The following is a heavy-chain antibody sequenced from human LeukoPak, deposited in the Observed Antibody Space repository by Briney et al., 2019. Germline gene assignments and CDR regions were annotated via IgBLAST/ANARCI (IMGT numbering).Heavy chain of an antibody. CDR3: ANLPWVFVLVVAARVSDY. J-gene: IGHJ4*02. D-gene: IGHD2-15*01. V-gene: IGHV3-23*01. CDR2: ISGSGGST. CDR1: GFTFSSYA. Sequence: PGGSLRLSCAASGFTFSSYAMSWFRQAPGKGLEWVSAISGSGGSTYYADSVKGRFTISRDNSKNTLYLQMNSLRAEDTAVYYCANLPWVFVLVVAARVSDYWGQGTLVTVSS.